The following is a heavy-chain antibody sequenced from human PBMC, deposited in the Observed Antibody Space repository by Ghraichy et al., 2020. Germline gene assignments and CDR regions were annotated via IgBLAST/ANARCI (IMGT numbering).Heavy chain of an antibody. CDR1: GGSFSGYY. J-gene: IGHJ4*02. V-gene: IGHV4-34*01. D-gene: IGHD6-6*01. CDR3: AGDIAARPFQVY. CDR2: INHSGST. Sequence: GSLRLSCAVYGGSFSGYYWSWIRQPPGKGLEWIGEINHSGSTNYNPSLKSRVTISVDTSKNQFSLKLSSVTAADTAVYYCAGDIAARPFQVYWGQGTLVTVSS.